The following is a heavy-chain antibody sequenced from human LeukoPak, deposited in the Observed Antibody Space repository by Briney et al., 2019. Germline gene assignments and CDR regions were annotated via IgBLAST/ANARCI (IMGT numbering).Heavy chain of an antibody. V-gene: IGHV4-59*01. CDR2: IYYSGST. CDR3: ARVWSDSSGYYIYYFDY. CDR1: GGSISSYY. J-gene: IGHJ4*02. Sequence: PETLSLTCTVSGGSISSYYWSWIRQPPGKGLEWIGYIYYSGSTNYNPSLKSRVTISVDTSKNQFSLKLSSVTAADTAVYYCARVWSDSSGYYIYYFDYWGQGTLVTVSS. D-gene: IGHD3-22*01.